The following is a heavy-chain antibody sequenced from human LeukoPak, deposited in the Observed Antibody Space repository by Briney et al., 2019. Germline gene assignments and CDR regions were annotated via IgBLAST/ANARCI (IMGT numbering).Heavy chain of an antibody. CDR1: GFTFSSYS. CDR2: ISSSSSTI. V-gene: IGHV3-48*02. Sequence: GGSLRLSCAASGFTFSSYSMKWVRQAPGKGLEWVSYISSSSSTIYYADSVKGRFTISRDNAKNSLYLQMNSLRDEDTAVYYCARDGPLVRMITFGNDAFDIWGQGTMVTVSS. CDR3: ARDGPLVRMITFGNDAFDI. J-gene: IGHJ3*02. D-gene: IGHD3-16*01.